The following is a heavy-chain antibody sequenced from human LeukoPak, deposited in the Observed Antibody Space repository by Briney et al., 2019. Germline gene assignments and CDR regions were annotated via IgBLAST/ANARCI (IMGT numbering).Heavy chain of an antibody. CDR2: IYPGDSDT. J-gene: IGHJ4*02. CDR3: ARGGYYDILTGYESLIDY. V-gene: IGHV5-51*01. D-gene: IGHD3-9*01. Sequence: GESLRISCKGSGYSFTSYWIGWVRQMPGKGLEWMGIIYPGDSDTRYSPSFQGQVTISADKSISTAYLQWSSLKASDTAMYYCARGGYYDILTGYESLIDYWGQGTLVTVSS. CDR1: GYSFTSYW.